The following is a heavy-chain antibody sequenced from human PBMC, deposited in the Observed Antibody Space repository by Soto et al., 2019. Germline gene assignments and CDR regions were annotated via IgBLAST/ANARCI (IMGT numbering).Heavy chain of an antibody. CDR3: ARSTPFHGSDALDI. V-gene: IGHV3-48*01. J-gene: IGHJ3*02. D-gene: IGHD2-15*01. Sequence: GGSLRLSCAGSRLSSYSIHWVRQAPGKGLEWVSYISESSSVIFYADSVKGRFTVSRDNAKDSLFIQMNTLRAEDTAVYYCARSTPFHGSDALDIWGQGTMVTVSS. CDR2: ISESSSVI. CDR1: RLSSYS.